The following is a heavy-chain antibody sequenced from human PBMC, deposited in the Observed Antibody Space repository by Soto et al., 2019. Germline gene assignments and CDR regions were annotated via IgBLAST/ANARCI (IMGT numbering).Heavy chain of an antibody. J-gene: IGHJ4*02. D-gene: IGHD2-15*01. Sequence: HITLKESGPSLVKPTETLTLTCTFSGFSLSTNGVGVGWIRQPPGKALEWLALSYWDHTDRYSPSLKSRVTITRDTSKNQVVLTVTNMDPVDTATYFCAYALRASSCSGARCYYFDYWGQGTPVTVSS. CDR1: GFSLSTNGVG. CDR3: AYALRASSCSGARCYYFDY. CDR2: SYWDHTD. V-gene: IGHV2-5*02.